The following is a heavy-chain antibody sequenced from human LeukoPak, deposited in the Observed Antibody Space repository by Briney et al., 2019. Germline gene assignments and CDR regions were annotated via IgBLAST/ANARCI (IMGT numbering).Heavy chain of an antibody. D-gene: IGHD3-9*01. CDR1: CGSVSSRSYS. V-gene: IGHV4-61*01. Sequence: SETLSLTCTVSCGSVSSRSYSWRWIRQPPGKGLEWIGYIYYSGSTNYSPSLKSRVTISVDTSKNQFSLKLSSVTAAETAVVNCARGFYDVLTGYPYYFDYWGQGILVTVSS. CDR2: IYYSGST. J-gene: IGHJ4*02. CDR3: ARGFYDVLTGYPYYFDY.